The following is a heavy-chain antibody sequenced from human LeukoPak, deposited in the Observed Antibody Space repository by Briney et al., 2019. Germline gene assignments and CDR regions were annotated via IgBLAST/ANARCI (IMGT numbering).Heavy chain of an antibody. V-gene: IGHV1-69*13. D-gene: IGHD5-12*01. CDR2: IIPIFGTA. Sequence: SVKVSCKASGGTFSSYAISWVRQAPGQGLEWMGGIIPIFGTANYAQKFQGRVTITADESTSTAYMELSSLRSEDTAVYYCARWTPKRGYSGYDSFNYFDYWGQGTLVTVSS. CDR1: GGTFSSYA. CDR3: ARWTPKRGYSGYDSFNYFDY. J-gene: IGHJ4*02.